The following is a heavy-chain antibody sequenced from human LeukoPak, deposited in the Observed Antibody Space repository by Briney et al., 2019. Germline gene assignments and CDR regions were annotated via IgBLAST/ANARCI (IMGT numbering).Heavy chain of an antibody. CDR2: INSDGSST. J-gene: IGHJ6*02. CDR3: ARDFPGYSSSWCSLISPYYYGMDV. CDR1: GFTFSSYW. V-gene: IGHV3-74*01. Sequence: PGGSLRLSCAASGFTFSSYWTHWVRQAPGKGLVWVSRINSDGSSTSYADSVKGRFTISRDNAKNTLYLQMNSLRAEDTAVYYCARDFPGYSSSWCSLISPYYYGMDVWGQGTTVTVSS. D-gene: IGHD6-13*01.